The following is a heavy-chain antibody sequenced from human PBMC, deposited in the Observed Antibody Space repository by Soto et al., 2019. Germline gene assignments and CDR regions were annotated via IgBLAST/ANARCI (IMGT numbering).Heavy chain of an antibody. Sequence: PSLSCAASRFTSGYHAMNWVRQAPGKGLEWVSTISSNGENTHYADSVKGRFIISSDNSRNTVALQMNSLRVEDTAIYYCVSWGSDQFDSSGQGTMVTFSS. D-gene: IGHD3-16*01. V-gene: IGHV3-23*01. CDR1: RFTSGYHA. CDR3: VSWGSDQFDS. J-gene: IGHJ4*01. CDR2: ISSNGENT.